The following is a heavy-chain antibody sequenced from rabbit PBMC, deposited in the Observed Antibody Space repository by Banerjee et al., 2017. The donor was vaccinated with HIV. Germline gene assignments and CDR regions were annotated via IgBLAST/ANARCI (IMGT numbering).Heavy chain of an antibody. D-gene: IGHD4-1*01. V-gene: IGHV1S45*01. J-gene: IGHJ4*01. Sequence: QEQLEESGGDLVKPGASLTLTCTASGFSFSSSDYMCWVRQAPGKGLEWIGCIYNGDGSTYYASWVNGRFTISKTSSTTVTLQMTTLTAADTATYFCARGTSGWGAENLWGPGTLVTVS. CDR2: IYNGDGST. CDR1: GFSFSSSDY. CDR3: ARGTSGWGAENL.